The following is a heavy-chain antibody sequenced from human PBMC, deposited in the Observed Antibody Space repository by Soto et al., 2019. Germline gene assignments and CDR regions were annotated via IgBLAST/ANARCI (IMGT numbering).Heavy chain of an antibody. J-gene: IGHJ6*02. CDR2: IIPIFGTA. CDR1: GGTFSSYA. CDR3: ARDKSDFWSGYKDGGDYYYYGMDV. V-gene: IGHV1-69*01. D-gene: IGHD3-3*01. Sequence: QVQLVQSGAEVKKPGSSVKVSCKASGGTFSSYAISWVRQAPGQGLEWLGGIIPIFGTANYAQKFQGRVTITAEESTSTAYMELSSLRSDDTAVYYCARDKSDFWSGYKDGGDYYYYGMDVWGQGTTVTVSS.